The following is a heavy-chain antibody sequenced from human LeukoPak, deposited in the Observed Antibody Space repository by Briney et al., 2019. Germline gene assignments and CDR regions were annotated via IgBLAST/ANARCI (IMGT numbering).Heavy chain of an antibody. CDR2: IIPIFGTA. CDR3: ATFYYGSGSYYNGFYAFDI. D-gene: IGHD3-10*01. Sequence: SVKVSCKASGGTFSSYAISWVRQAPGQGLEWMGGIIPIFGTANYAQKFQGRVTITTNESTSIAYMELSSLRSEDMAVYYCATFYYGSGSYYNGFYAFDIWGQGTMVTVSS. J-gene: IGHJ3*02. CDR1: GGTFSSYA. V-gene: IGHV1-69*05.